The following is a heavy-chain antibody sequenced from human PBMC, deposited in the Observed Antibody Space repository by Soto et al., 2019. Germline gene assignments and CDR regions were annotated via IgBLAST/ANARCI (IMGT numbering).Heavy chain of an antibody. J-gene: IGHJ6*02. V-gene: IGHV3-11*01. CDR2: ISSSGNTI. CDR1: GFTFSDYY. Sequence: QVQLVESGGGLVKPGGSLRLSCAASGFTFSDYYMSWIRQAPGKGLEWVSYISSSGNTIYYADSVKGRFTISRDNAKXXLXXQMNSLRGEDTAVYYCARVDDSSGYPYYYYGMDVWGQGTTVTVSS. CDR3: ARVDDSSGYPYYYYGMDV. D-gene: IGHD3-22*01.